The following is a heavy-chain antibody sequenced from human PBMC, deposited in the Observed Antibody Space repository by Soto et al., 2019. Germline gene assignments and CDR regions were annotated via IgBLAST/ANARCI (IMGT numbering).Heavy chain of an antibody. D-gene: IGHD2-15*01. CDR3: AREARCSGGSCRHAFDI. CDR2: IYHSGST. V-gene: IGHV4-30-2*01. J-gene: IGHJ3*02. CDR1: GGSISSGGYS. Sequence: LSLTCAVSGGSISSGGYSWSWIRQPPGKGLEWIGYIYHSGSTYYNPSLKSRVTISVDRSKNQFSLKLSSVTAADTAVYYCAREARCSGGSCRHAFDIWGQGTMVTVS.